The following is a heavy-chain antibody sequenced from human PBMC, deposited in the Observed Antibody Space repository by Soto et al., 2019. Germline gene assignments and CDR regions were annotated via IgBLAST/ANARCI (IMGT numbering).Heavy chain of an antibody. V-gene: IGHV4-30-4*01. Sequence: SETLSLTCSDSGGSISNGDYYWSWIRQPPGKGLEWIGYIYYSGSTYYTPSLKSRVTMSLDTSKDQFSLKLSSVTAADTAMYYCARDELAYSRCPCYYWGQGTLVT. CDR2: IYYSGST. J-gene: IGHJ4*02. D-gene: IGHD5-12*01. CDR1: GGSISNGDYY. CDR3: ARDELAYSRCPCYY.